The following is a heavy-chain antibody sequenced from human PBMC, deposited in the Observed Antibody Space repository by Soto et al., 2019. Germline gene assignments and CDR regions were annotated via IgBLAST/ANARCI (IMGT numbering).Heavy chain of an antibody. CDR2: ILPLSGTT. Sequence: QLQLVQSGAEVKKPGSSVNVSCKASGGTFSAYAISWVRQAPGQGLEWMGGILPLSGTTNYTQRFQGRVTISADKSTSIAYMELSSVRSEDAAVYYCARANPTKYYDYVWGDYRRGGMDVWGQGTTVTVSS. CDR1: GGTFSAYA. V-gene: IGHV1-69*06. J-gene: IGHJ6*02. D-gene: IGHD3-16*02. CDR3: ARANPTKYYDYVWGDYRRGGMDV.